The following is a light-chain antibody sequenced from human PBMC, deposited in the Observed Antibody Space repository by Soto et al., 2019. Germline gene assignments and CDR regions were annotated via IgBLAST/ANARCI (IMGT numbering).Light chain of an antibody. Sequence: QSALTQPASVSGSPGQSITISCTGSSSNIGAGYDVHWYQQLPGTAPKLVIYGNRNRPSGVPDRFSGSKSGTSASLAITGLQAEDEADYYCQSYDSSLSGSKVVFGGGTQLTVL. J-gene: IGLJ2*01. CDR2: GNR. CDR3: QSYDSSLSGSKVV. V-gene: IGLV1-40*01. CDR1: SSNIGAGYD.